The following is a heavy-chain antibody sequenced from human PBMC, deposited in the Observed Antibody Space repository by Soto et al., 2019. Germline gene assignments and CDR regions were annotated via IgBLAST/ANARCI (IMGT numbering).Heavy chain of an antibody. CDR2: ISYSGHT. V-gene: IGHV4-31*03. CDR1: GASLNSDDNY. CDR3: AKIRRGFGELSYVFDS. Sequence: QVQLQESGPGLVKPSQTLSLTCTVSGASLNSDDNYWGWIRQHPGKGLEWIGYISYSGHTYYTPSLRSRLTMSIDTSKNQFSLKLTSLTPADTAVYYCAKIRRGFGELSYVFDSWGQGTLVTVSS. D-gene: IGHD3-16*02. J-gene: IGHJ4*02.